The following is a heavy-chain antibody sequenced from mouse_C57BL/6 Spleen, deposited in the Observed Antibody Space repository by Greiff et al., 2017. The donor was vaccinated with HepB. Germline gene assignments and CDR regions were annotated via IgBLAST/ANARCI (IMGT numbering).Heavy chain of an antibody. CDR3: TRGGITTVVDYWYFDV. J-gene: IGHJ1*03. CDR1: GFTFSSYA. V-gene: IGHV5-9-1*02. D-gene: IGHD1-1*01. Sequence: EVKLMESGEGLVKPGGSLKLSCAASGFTFSSYAMSWVRQTPEKRLEWVAYISSGGDYIYYADTVKGRFTISRDNARNTLYLQMSSLKSEDTAMYYCTRGGITTVVDYWYFDVWGTGTTVTVSS. CDR2: ISSGGDYI.